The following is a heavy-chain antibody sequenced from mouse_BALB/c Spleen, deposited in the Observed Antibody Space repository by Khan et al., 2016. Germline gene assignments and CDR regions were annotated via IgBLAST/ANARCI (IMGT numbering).Heavy chain of an antibody. J-gene: IGHJ1*01. V-gene: IGHV1-7*01. D-gene: IGHD2-1*01. CDR1: GYTFTSYW. CDR3: ASYYGNYFDV. Sequence: QVQLQQSGAELAKPGASVKMSCKASGYTFTSYWMHWVKQRPGQGLEWIGYINPSTGYTEYNQKFKDKATLTADKSSSTAYMQLSSLTSEDSAVYYCASYYGNYFDVCGAGTTVTVSS. CDR2: INPSTGYT.